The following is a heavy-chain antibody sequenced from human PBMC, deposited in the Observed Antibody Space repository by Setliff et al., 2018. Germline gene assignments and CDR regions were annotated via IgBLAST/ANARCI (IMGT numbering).Heavy chain of an antibody. J-gene: IGHJ6*03. Sequence: SETLSLTCTVSGGSISSYYWSWTRQPAGKGLEWVGHIYIGGSANYNPSLKCRVTMSIDTSKNQFSLKLNSVTAADMAVYYCAREQWLDPPGYYYMDVWAKGTTVTVSS. CDR2: IYIGGSA. CDR1: GGSISSYY. V-gene: IGHV4-4*07. D-gene: IGHD6-19*01. CDR3: AREQWLDPPGYYYMDV.